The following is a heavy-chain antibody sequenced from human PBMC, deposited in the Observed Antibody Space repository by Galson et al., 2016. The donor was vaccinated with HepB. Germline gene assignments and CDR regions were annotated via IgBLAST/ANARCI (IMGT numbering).Heavy chain of an antibody. CDR3: TRDLATVADTWFDP. V-gene: IGHV3-74*01. Sequence: SLRLSCAASGFTFSDYYMHWVRQGSGRGLMWASRISSDGNTTTYADSVKGRFTISRDNAKNTLYRQMNSLRAEDTAMYFCTRDLATVADTWFDPWGTGTLVNVSS. CDR2: ISSDGNTT. J-gene: IGHJ5*02. D-gene: IGHD6-19*01. CDR1: GFTFSDYY.